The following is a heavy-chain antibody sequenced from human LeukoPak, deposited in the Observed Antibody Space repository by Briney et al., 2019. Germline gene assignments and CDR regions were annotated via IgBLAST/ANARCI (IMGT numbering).Heavy chain of an antibody. CDR1: GGSISSYY. Sequence: PSETLSLTCTVSGGSISSYYWSWIRQPPGKGLEWIGYIYYSGSTNYNPSLKSRVTISVDTSKNQFSLKLSSVTAADTAVYYCARDLYGGYDYGNYMDVWGKGTTVTVSS. CDR3: ARDLYGGYDYGNYMDV. CDR2: IYYSGST. V-gene: IGHV4-59*01. D-gene: IGHD5-12*01. J-gene: IGHJ6*03.